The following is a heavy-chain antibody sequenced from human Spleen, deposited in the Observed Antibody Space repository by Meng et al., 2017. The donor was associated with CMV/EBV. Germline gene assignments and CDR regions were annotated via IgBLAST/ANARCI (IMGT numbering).Heavy chain of an antibody. CDR1: GFTVSSNY. J-gene: IGHJ4*02. V-gene: IGHV3-53*01. CDR2: IYSDGSK. CDR3: AIALTY. D-gene: IGHD2-8*01. Sequence: GESLKISCAASGFTVSSNYMTWVRQAPGKGLEWVSIIYSDGSKYYADSVKGRFTISRDDSKNTLCLQMNSLRDEDTAVYYCAIALTYWGQGTLVTVSS.